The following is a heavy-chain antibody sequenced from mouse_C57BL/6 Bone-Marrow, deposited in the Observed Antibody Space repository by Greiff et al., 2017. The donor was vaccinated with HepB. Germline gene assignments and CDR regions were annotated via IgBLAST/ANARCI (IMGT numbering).Heavy chain of an antibody. D-gene: IGHD1-1*01. CDR1: GFTFSSYT. CDR3: ARRVYGSPLYAMDY. J-gene: IGHJ4*01. CDR2: ISGGGGNT. V-gene: IGHV5-9*01. Sequence: EVKVVESGGGLVKPGGSLKLSCAASGFTFSSYTMSWVRQTPEKRLEWVATISGGGGNTYYPDSVKGRFTISRDNAKNTLYLQMSSLRSEDTALYYCARRVYGSPLYAMDYWGQGTSVTVSS.